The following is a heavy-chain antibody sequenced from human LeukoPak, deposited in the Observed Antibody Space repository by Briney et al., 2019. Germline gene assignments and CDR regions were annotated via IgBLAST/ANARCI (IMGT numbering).Heavy chain of an antibody. V-gene: IGHV3-23*01. D-gene: IGHD2-2*01. CDR1: GFPFSSYA. CDR2: ISSSGAST. CDR3: ARVADCSSTSCYPGWIDY. J-gene: IGHJ4*02. Sequence: GGSLRLSCAVSGFPFSSYAMSWVRQAPGKGQEWVSGISSSGASTYYADSVKGRFTISRDNPKSTLYLQMNSLRAEDTAVYYCARVADCSSTSCYPGWIDYWGQGTLVTVSS.